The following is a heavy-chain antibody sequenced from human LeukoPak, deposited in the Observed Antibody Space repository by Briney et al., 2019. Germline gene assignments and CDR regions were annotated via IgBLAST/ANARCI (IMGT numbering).Heavy chain of an antibody. CDR1: GGTFSSYA. D-gene: IGHD2-15*01. Sequence: GSWVKVSCKASGGTFSSYAISWVRQAPGQGLEWMGRIIPIFGTANYAQKFQGRVTITAYESTSTAYMELSSLRSEDTALYYCARVIAATYYYYYYMDVWGKGTTVTVSS. CDR3: ARVIAATYYYYYYMDV. J-gene: IGHJ6*03. CDR2: IIPIFGTA. V-gene: IGHV1-69*01.